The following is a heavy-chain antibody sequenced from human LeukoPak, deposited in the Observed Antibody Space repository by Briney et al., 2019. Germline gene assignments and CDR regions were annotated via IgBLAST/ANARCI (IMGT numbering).Heavy chain of an antibody. J-gene: IGHJ4*02. D-gene: IGHD6-19*01. CDR1: GYTFTGYY. V-gene: IGHV1-2*02. CDR3: ARAPRSGAVAGGY. Sequence: GASVKVSCKASGYTFTGYYMHWVRQAPGQGLEWMGWINPNSGGTNYAQKFQGRVTMTRDTSISTAYMELSRLRSDDTAVYYCARAPRSGAVAGGYWGQGTLVTVSS. CDR2: INPNSGGT.